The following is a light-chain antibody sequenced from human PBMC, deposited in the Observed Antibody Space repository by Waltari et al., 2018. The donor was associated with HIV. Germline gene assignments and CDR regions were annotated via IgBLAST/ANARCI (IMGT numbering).Light chain of an antibody. Sequence: QSALTQPPSASGSLGQSVTISCTGSSSDIGAYASVPWFQQHPTTAPKLLLYEVSKRPSGVPDRFAGSRSGETAFLSVSGLQPDDTAAYFCSSYGDNIRVLFGGGTNLTVL. V-gene: IGLV2-8*01. CDR2: EVS. CDR1: SSDIGAYAS. J-gene: IGLJ2*01. CDR3: SSYGDNIRVL.